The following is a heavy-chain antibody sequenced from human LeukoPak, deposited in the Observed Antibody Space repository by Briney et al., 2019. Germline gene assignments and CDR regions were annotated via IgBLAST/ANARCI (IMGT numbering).Heavy chain of an antibody. J-gene: IGHJ5*02. Sequence: SETLSLTCTISGGSISNYYWSWIRQPPGKGLEWIGYIYYSGSTNYNPSLKSRVTISVDTSKNQFSLKLSSVTAADTAVYYCARGRRNDYVWGSYRNWFDPWGQGTLVTVSS. CDR2: IYYSGST. CDR1: GGSISNYY. CDR3: ARGRRNDYVWGSYRNWFDP. D-gene: IGHD3-16*02. V-gene: IGHV4-59*12.